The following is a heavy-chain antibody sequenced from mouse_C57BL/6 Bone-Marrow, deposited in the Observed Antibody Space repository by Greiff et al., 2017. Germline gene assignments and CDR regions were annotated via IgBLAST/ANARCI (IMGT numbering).Heavy chain of an antibody. D-gene: IGHD2-10*01. Sequence: QVQLQQPGAELVRPGTSVKLSCKASGYTFTSYWMHWVKQRPGQGLEWIGVIDPSDSYTNYNQKFKGKATLTVDTSSSTAYMQLSSLTSEASAVXYCARSYYSWYFDVWGTGTTVTVSS. CDR1: GYTFTSYW. CDR3: ARSYYSWYFDV. J-gene: IGHJ1*03. CDR2: IDPSDSYT. V-gene: IGHV1-59*01.